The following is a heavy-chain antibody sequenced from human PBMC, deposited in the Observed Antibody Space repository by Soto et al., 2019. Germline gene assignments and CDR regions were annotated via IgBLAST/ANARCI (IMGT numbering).Heavy chain of an antibody. Sequence: GGSLRLSCAGSGFTFSSYGMHWVRQAPGKGLEWVAVIWYDGSNKYYADSVKGRFTISRDNSKNTLYLQMNSLRAEDTAVYYCARDPCSSTSCYASTYYYMDVWGKGTTVTVSS. V-gene: IGHV3-33*01. CDR2: IWYDGSNK. CDR3: ARDPCSSTSCYASTYYYMDV. CDR1: GFTFSSYG. J-gene: IGHJ6*03. D-gene: IGHD2-2*01.